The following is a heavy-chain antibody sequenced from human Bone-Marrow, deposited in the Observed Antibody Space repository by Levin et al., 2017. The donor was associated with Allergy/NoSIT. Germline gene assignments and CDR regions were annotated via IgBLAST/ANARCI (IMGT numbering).Heavy chain of an antibody. CDR1: GGSISSSNYY. V-gene: IGHV4-39*07. CDR2: IYYSGTT. D-gene: IGHD4-17*01. J-gene: IGHJ4*02. CDR3: ARDYADYKKAYYY. Sequence: SQTLSLTCAVSGGSISSSNYYWGWIRQPPGKGLEWIGSIYYSGTTYYNPSLKSRVTISVDTSKNQFSLKLSSVTAADTAVYYCARDYADYKKAYYYWGQGTLVTVSS.